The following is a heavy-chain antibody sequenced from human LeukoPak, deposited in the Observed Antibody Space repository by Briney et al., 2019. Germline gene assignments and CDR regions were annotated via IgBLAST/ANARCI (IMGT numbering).Heavy chain of an antibody. CDR1: GYTLTELS. J-gene: IGHJ5*02. V-gene: IGHV1-24*01. CDR2: FDPEDGET. D-gene: IGHD6-13*01. Sequence: ASVKVSCKVSGYTLTELSMHWVRQAPGKGLEWMGGFDPEDGETIYAQKFQGRVTMTEDISTDTAYMELSSPRSEDTAVYYCAIASPGIAAAGTGWFDPWGQGTLVTVSS. CDR3: AIASPGIAAAGTGWFDP.